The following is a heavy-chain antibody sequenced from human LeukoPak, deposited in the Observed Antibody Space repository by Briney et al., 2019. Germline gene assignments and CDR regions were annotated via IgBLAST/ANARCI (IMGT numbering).Heavy chain of an antibody. CDR1: GGSISSSNW. Sequence: PSGTLSLTCAVSGGSISSSNWWSWVRQPPGKGLEWIGEIYHSGSTNYNPSLKSRVTISVDKSKNQFSLKLSSVTAADTAVYYCARAHYYDSSGYYLFDCWGQGTLVTVSS. J-gene: IGHJ4*02. D-gene: IGHD3-22*01. V-gene: IGHV4-4*02. CDR3: ARAHYYDSSGYYLFDC. CDR2: IYHSGST.